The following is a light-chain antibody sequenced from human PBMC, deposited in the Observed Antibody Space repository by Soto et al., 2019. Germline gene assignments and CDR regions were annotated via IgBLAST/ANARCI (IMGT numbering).Light chain of an antibody. V-gene: IGKV3-20*01. J-gene: IGKJ1*01. Sequence: EMVWTQSPGTLSLSPGERATLSCRASQSVSSSYLAWYQQKPGQAPRLLIYGASSRATGIPHRFSGSGSGTDFPLTISRLEPEDFAVYYCQQYGSSPPWTFGQGTKVEIK. CDR3: QQYGSSPPWT. CDR1: QSVSSSY. CDR2: GAS.